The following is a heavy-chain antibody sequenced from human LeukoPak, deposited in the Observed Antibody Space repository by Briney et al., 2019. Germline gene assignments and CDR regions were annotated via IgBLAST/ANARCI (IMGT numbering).Heavy chain of an antibody. Sequence: GGFLRLSCAASGFTFGSYSLNWVRQAPGKGLEWVSAISGSGATIYYADSVKGRFTISRDNAKNSLCLQMSSLRAEDSAMYYRVREAIAASPVDYFGPWGQGTQVTVSS. J-gene: IGHJ4*02. D-gene: IGHD6-13*01. CDR2: ISGSGATI. V-gene: IGHV3-21*06. CDR1: GFTFGSYS. CDR3: VREAIAASPVDYFGP.